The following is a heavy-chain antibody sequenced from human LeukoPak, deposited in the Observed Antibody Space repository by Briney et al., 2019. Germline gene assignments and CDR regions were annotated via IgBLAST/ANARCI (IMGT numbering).Heavy chain of an antibody. CDR1: GFTFSSYA. CDR3: ARDNIYYDSSGYHPILVY. CDR2: ISYDGSNK. D-gene: IGHD3-22*01. J-gene: IGHJ4*02. Sequence: GRSLRLSCAASGFTFSSYAMHWVRQAPGKGLEWVAVISYDGSNKYYADSVKGRFTISRDNSENTLYLQMNSLRAEDTAVYYCARDNIYYDSSGYHPILVYWGQGTLVTVSS. V-gene: IGHV3-30-3*01.